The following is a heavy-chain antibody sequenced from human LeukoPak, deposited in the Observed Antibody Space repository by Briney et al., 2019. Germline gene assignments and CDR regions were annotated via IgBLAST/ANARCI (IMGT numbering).Heavy chain of an antibody. CDR2: IYYSGST. CDR1: GFTFSSYY. Sequence: WETLTLTCAASGFTFSSYYMSWIRQAPGKGLEWIWYIYYSGSTNYNPSLKSRVTISVDTSKNQFSLKLSSVTAAGTAVYYCASHLEPGLGENWFDPWGQGTLVTVSS. V-gene: IGHV4-59*01. D-gene: IGHD3-16*01. J-gene: IGHJ5*02. CDR3: ASHLEPGLGENWFDP.